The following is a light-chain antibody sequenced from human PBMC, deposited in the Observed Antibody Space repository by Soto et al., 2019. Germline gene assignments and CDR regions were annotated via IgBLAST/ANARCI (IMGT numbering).Light chain of an antibody. V-gene: IGKV1-5*03. CDR2: KAS. Sequence: DIQMTKSPSSLSASVGDRVTITCRASQSISSYLNWYQQKPGKAPKLLIYKASTLKSGVPSRFSGSGSGTEFTLTISSLQPDDFATYYCQHYNSYSEAFGQGSKV. CDR1: QSISSY. J-gene: IGKJ1*01. CDR3: QHYNSYSEA.